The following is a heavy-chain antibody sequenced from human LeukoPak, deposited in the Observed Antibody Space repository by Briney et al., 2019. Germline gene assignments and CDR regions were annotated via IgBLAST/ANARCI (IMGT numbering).Heavy chain of an antibody. CDR3: ARTTSFTASGYDY. D-gene: IGHD6-25*01. CDR2: MNPNNGDS. CDR1: GYTFTDYH. V-gene: IGHV1-8*03. J-gene: IGHJ4*02. Sequence: EASVTVSCKASGYTFTDYHINWVRQATGQGLEWMGWMNPNNGDSGYAQKFQGRVTITRDTSISTSYMELRSLRSDDTAVYFFARTTSFTASGYDYWGQGTVVNVTS.